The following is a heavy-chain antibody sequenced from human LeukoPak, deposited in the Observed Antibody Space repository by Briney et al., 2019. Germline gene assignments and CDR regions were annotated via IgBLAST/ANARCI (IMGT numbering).Heavy chain of an antibody. CDR1: GFTFTSSA. J-gene: IGHJ4*02. CDR2: IVVGSGNT. D-gene: IGHD1-14*01. Sequence: SVKVSCKASGFTFTSSAMQWVRQARGQRLEWIGWIVVGSGNTNYAQKFQERVTITRDMSTSTAYMELSSLRSEDTAVYYCAAAFPPSEVWPRDYWGQGTLVTVSS. CDR3: AAAFPPSEVWPRDY. V-gene: IGHV1-58*02.